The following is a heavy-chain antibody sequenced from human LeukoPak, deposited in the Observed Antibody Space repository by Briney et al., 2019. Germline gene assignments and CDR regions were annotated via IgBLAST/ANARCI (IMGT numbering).Heavy chain of an antibody. CDR2: INHSGST. V-gene: IGHV4-34*01. CDR3: ARGAAFDI. Sequence: PSETLSLTCAVYGESFSGYYWSWIRQPPGKGLGWIGEINHSGSTNYNPSLKSRVTISVDTSKNQCSLKRSSVPAADTAVYYCARGAAFDIWGQGTMVTVSS. CDR1: GESFSGYY. J-gene: IGHJ3*02.